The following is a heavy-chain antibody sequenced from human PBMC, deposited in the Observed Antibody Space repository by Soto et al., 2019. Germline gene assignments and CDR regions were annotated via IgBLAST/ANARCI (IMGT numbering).Heavy chain of an antibody. J-gene: IGHJ6*02. CDR3: AKDEDSGGSMAV. D-gene: IGHD6-25*01. CDR2: ISSRRFTK. CDR1: GFTFSDYY. V-gene: IGHV3-11*01. Sequence: RLSCAASGFTFSDYYMSWIRQAPGKGPEWVSYISSRRFTKYYGDSVRGRFTISRDNAKKSLYLQMNSLRGEDTAIYFCAKDEDSGGSMAVWAQGTSVPV.